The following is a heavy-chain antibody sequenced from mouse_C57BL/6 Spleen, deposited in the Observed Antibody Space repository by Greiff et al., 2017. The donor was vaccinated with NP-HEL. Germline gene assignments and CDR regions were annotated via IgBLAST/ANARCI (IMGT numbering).Heavy chain of an antibody. J-gene: IGHJ1*03. D-gene: IGHD1-2*01. CDR2: INPNNGGT. V-gene: IGHV1-18*01. Sequence: VQLQQSGPELVKPGASVKIPCKASGYTFTDYNMDWVKQSHGKSLEWIGDINPNNGGTIYNQKFKGKATLTVDKSSSTAYMELRSLTSEDTAVYYCVRRELLRHWYFDVWGTGTTVTVSS. CDR1: GYTFTDYN. CDR3: VRRELLRHWYFDV.